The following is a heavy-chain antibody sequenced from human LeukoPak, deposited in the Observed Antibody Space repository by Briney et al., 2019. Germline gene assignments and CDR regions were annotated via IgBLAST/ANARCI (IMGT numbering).Heavy chain of an antibody. CDR1: GYTFTSFG. CDR3: TRGNRYDSSGYWGY. D-gene: IGHD3-22*01. CDR2: ISAYNGNT. V-gene: IGHV1-18*01. J-gene: IGHJ4*02. Sequence: SVKVSCKASGYTFTSFGISWVRQAPGQGLEWMGWISAYNGNTNYAQKLQGRVTMTTDTSTSIAYMELRSLNSDDTAVYYCTRGNRYDSSGYWGYWGQGTLVTVSS.